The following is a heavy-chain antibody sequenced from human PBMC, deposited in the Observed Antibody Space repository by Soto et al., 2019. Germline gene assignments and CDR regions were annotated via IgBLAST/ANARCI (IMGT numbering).Heavy chain of an antibody. CDR1: GFTFSSYA. V-gene: IGHV3-30-3*01. CDR2: ISYDGSNK. CDR3: ARTALDYYDSSGYYFFDY. J-gene: IGHJ4*02. D-gene: IGHD3-22*01. Sequence: GGSLRLSCAASGFTFSSYAMHWVRQAPGKGLEWVAVISYDGSNKYYADSVKGRFTISRDNSKNTLYLQMNSLRAEDTAVYYCARTALDYYDSSGYYFFDYWGQGTLVTVSS.